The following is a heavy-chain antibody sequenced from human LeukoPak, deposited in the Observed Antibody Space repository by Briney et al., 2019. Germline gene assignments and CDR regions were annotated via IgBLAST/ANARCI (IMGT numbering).Heavy chain of an antibody. Sequence: GGSLRLSCAASGFTFSSYAMSWVRQAPGKGLEWVSAISGSGGSTHYADSVKGRLTISRDNSKNTLYLQMNSLRAEDTAVYYCAKVRYSYGYVRYWGQGTLVTVSS. J-gene: IGHJ4*02. CDR1: GFTFSSYA. D-gene: IGHD5-18*01. V-gene: IGHV3-23*01. CDR3: AKVRYSYGYVRY. CDR2: ISGSGGST.